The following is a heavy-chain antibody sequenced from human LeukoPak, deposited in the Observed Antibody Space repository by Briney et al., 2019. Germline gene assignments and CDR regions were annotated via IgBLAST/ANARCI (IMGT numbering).Heavy chain of an antibody. CDR1: GYTFTSHA. CDR2: INGATGNT. CDR3: ARSIIIVPNTSYYYYYMDV. V-gene: IGHV1-3*01. Sequence: ASVKLSCTAPGYTFTSHALHWVRQAPGESLEWMAWINGATGNTEYSQKFQARVTITRDTSASTVYMELSSLRSEDTAVYYCARSIIIVPNTSYYYYYMDVWGQGTTVTVSS. D-gene: IGHD2/OR15-2a*01. J-gene: IGHJ6*02.